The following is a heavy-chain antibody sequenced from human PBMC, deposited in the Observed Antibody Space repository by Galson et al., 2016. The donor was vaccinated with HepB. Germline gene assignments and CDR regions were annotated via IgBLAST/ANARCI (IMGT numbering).Heavy chain of an antibody. V-gene: IGHV4-39*01. Sequence: SETLSLTCTVSGGSISISSYHWGWIRQPPGKGLEWIGSIYYSGSTYYNKFLTSRVTIFVDTSKNQFSLKLSSVTAADTAVYYCASGGTTSMIPQIDYWGQGTLVTVSS. J-gene: IGHJ4*02. D-gene: IGHD5-18*01. CDR1: GGSISISSYH. CDR3: ASGGTTSMIPQIDY. CDR2: IYYSGST.